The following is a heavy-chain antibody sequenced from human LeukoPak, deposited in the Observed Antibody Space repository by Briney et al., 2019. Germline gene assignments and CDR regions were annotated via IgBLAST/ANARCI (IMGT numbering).Heavy chain of an antibody. V-gene: IGHV1-24*01. J-gene: IGHJ4*02. CDR3: ARGAGEWELTFDY. D-gene: IGHD1-26*01. CDR2: VDPRDGDT. Sequence: ASVKVSCKVYGNTLTELSMHWVRQAPGKGLEWVGGVDPRDGDTFYAQKFQGRVTMTRDTSISTAYMELSRLRSDDTAVYYCARGAGEWELTFDYWGQGTLVTVSS. CDR1: GNTLTELS.